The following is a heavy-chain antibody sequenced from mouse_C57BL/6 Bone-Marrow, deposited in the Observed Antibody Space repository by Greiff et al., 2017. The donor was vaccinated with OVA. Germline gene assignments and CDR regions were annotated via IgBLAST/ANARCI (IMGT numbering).Heavy chain of an antibody. Sequence: QVQLQQSGAELVKPGASVKLSCKASGYIFTSYWMQWVKQRPGQGLEWIGEIDPSDSYTNYNQKFKGKATLTVDTSSSTAYMQLSSLTSEDSAVYYCAREELYGRFAYWGQGTLVTVSA. J-gene: IGHJ3*01. CDR3: AREELYGRFAY. V-gene: IGHV1-50*01. CDR1: GYIFTSYW. CDR2: IDPSDSYT. D-gene: IGHD1-1*01.